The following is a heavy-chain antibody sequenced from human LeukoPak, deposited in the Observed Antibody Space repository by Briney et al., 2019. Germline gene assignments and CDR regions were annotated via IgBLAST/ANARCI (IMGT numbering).Heavy chain of an antibody. CDR2: IYHIGSA. CDR1: GGSISSYY. D-gene: IGHD1-7*01. Sequence: SETLSLTCTVSGGSISSYYWSWIRQPAGKGLEWIGRIYHIGSANYNPSLKSRVTMSVDTSKNQFSLKLSSVTAADTAVYYCARAYKGTISLNYYYYMDVWGKGTTVTVSS. CDR3: ARAYKGTISLNYYYYMDV. J-gene: IGHJ6*03. V-gene: IGHV4-4*07.